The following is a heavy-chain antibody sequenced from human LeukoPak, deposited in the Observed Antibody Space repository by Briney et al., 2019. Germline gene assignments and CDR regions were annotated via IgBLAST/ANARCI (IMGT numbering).Heavy chain of an antibody. CDR2: ISSSGSTI. CDR1: GFTFSSYE. D-gene: IGHD2-2*01. Sequence: GGSLRLSCTASGFTFSSYEMNWVRQAPGKGLEWVSYISSSGSTIYYADSVKGRFTISRDNAKNSLYLQMNSLRAEDTAVYYCARGVVPAAIDDAFDIWGQGTMVTVSS. CDR3: ARGVVPAAIDDAFDI. V-gene: IGHV3-48*03. J-gene: IGHJ3*02.